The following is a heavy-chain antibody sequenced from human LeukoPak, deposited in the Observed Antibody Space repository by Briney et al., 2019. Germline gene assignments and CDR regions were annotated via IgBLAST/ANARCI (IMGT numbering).Heavy chain of an antibody. J-gene: IGHJ5*02. Sequence: SKTLSLTCTLSGVSISSYFWSCIRHPPGKKLEWIGYIYYSGSTNYNTSLKSRVTISVDTPKNHVSLSLSSVTAADTDVYYCERQSVDFWTDYAKNWFDPWGQGTLVTVSS. CDR3: ERQSVDFWTDYAKNWFDP. D-gene: IGHD3/OR15-3a*01. CDR1: GVSISSYF. V-gene: IGHV4-59*01. CDR2: IYYSGST.